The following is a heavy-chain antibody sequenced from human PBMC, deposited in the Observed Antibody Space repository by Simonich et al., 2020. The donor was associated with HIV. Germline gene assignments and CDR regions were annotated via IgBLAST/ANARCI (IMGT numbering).Heavy chain of an antibody. Sequence: EVQLLESGGDLLHPGGSLRLSCAVSGFTFSIYAMSWVRQAPGKGLEWVSAISGSGGSTYYADSVKGRFTISSDNSTLYLQMNSLRVEDTAVYYCAKDGIAARPSNFDYWGQGTLVTVSS. CDR3: AKDGIAARPSNFDY. CDR1: GFTFSIYA. V-gene: IGHV3-23*01. J-gene: IGHJ4*02. D-gene: IGHD6-6*01. CDR2: ISGSGGST.